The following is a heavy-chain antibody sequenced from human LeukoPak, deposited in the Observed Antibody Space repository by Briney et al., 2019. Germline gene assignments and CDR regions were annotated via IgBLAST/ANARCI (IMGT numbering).Heavy chain of an antibody. CDR2: INHSGST. Sequence: PSETLSLTCAVYGGSFSGYYWSWIRQPPGKGLEWIGEINHSGSTNYNPSLKSRVTISVDTSKNQFSLKLSSVTAADTAVYYCAVVGTAMVTDAFDIWGQGTMVTVSS. D-gene: IGHD5-18*01. CDR3: AVVGTAMVTDAFDI. CDR1: GGSFSGYY. V-gene: IGHV4-34*01. J-gene: IGHJ3*02.